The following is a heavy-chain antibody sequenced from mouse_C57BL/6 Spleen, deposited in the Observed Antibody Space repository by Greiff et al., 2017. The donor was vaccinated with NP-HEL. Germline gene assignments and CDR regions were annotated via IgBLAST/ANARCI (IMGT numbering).Heavy chain of an antibody. CDR2: IRLKSDNYAT. CDR1: GFTFSNYW. CDR3: ARGLRLLGFAY. J-gene: IGHJ3*01. V-gene: IGHV6-3*01. Sequence: EVQVVESGGGLVQPGGSMKLSCVASGFTFSNYWLHWVRQSPEKGLEWVAHIRLKSDNYATHYAESVKGRFTISSDNSKSTVYLQMNNVMAEDTGIYYCARGLRLLGFAYWGQGTLVTVSA. D-gene: IGHD2-4*01.